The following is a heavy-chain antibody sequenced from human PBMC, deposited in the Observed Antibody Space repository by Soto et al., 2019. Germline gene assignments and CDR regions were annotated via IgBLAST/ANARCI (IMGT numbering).Heavy chain of an antibody. J-gene: IGHJ5*02. CDR2: FYHAGKT. CDR3: ARVRDIAVPWFDL. V-gene: IGHV4-30-2*01. CDR1: GGSITTGGYS. D-gene: IGHD6-19*01. Sequence: QLQLQESGSGLLKPSRTLSLTCTLSGGSITTGGYSWSWVRQTPGKGLEWIGHFYHAGKTYYNPSLEGRAIMSVDTSKNEFSLNLTSVTAADTAVFYCARVRDIAVPWFDLWCQGLVVTVSS.